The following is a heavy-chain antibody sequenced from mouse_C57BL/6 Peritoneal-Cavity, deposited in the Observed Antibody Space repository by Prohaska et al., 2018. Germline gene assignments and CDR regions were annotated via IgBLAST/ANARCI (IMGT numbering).Heavy chain of an antibody. J-gene: IGHJ2*01. CDR1: GYTFTDYY. Sequence: QVQLKQSGAELVRPGASVQLSRKASGYTFTDYYINWVKQRPVQGLDLIARIYPGRGNTYYNEKLKGKATMTAEKSSSTADMQLSSLTSEESAGYVCAREVDYWGQGTTLTVSS. V-gene: IGHV1-76*01. CDR2: IYPGRGNT. CDR3: AREVDY.